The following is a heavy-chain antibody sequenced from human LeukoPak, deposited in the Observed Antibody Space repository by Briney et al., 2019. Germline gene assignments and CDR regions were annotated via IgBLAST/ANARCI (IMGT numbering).Heavy chain of an antibody. CDR1: GFTVSSNY. J-gene: IGHJ5*02. CDR3: SGYNWFDP. CDR2: IYSGGST. V-gene: IGHV3-53*01. Sequence: GGSLRLSCAASGFTVSSNYMSWVRQAPGKGLEWVSVIYSGGSTYYADSVKGRFTISRDNAKNSLYLQMNSLRAEDTAVYYCSGYNWFDPWGQGTLVTVSS.